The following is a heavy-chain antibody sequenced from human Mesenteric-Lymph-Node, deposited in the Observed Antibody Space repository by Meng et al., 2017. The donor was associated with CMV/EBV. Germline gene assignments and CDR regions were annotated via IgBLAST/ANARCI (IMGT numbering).Heavy chain of an antibody. Sequence: SGFTFSSYSMNWVRQATGKGLEWVSSISSSSSYIYYADSVKGRFTISRDNAKNSLYLQMNSLRAEDTAVYYCARGVVPAAIYWFDPWGQGTLVTVSS. J-gene: IGHJ5*02. D-gene: IGHD2-2*01. CDR2: ISSSSSYI. CDR3: ARGVVPAAIYWFDP. V-gene: IGHV3-21*01. CDR1: GFTFSSYS.